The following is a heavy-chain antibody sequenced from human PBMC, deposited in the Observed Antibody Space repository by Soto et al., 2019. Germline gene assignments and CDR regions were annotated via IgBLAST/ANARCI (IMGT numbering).Heavy chain of an antibody. CDR1: GYSFTSYW. J-gene: IGHJ5*02. D-gene: IGHD2-2*02. CDR3: ARRIGYCSSTSCYRGYDWFDP. V-gene: IGHV5-51*01. CDR2: IYPGDSDT. Sequence: GESLKISCKGSGYSFTSYWIGWVRQMPGKGLEWMGIIYPGDSDTRYSPSFQGQVTISADKSISTAYLQWSSLKASDTAMYYCARRIGYCSSTSCYRGYDWFDPWGQGTLVTVS.